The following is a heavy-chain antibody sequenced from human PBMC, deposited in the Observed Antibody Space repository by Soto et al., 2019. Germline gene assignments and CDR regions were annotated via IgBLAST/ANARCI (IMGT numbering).Heavy chain of an antibody. CDR3: AREQLARFYYYYYGMDV. V-gene: IGHV1-18*01. J-gene: IGHJ6*02. CDR2: ISAYNGNT. CDR1: GYTFTSYG. Sequence: QVQLVQSGAEVKKPGASVKVSCKASGYTFTSYGISWVRQVPGQGLEWMGWISAYNGNTNYAQKLQGRDTMTTDTSTSTAYMELRSLRSDDTAVYYYAREQLARFYYYYYGMDVWGQGTTVTVSS. D-gene: IGHD6-6*01.